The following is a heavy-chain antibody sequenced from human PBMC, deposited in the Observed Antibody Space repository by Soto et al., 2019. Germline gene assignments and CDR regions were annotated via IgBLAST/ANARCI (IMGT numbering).Heavy chain of an antibody. CDR1: GFSFTSHG. V-gene: IGHV3-30*18. D-gene: IGHD3-16*02. CDR3: PKDRGYVWGSYRHIDY. CDR2: ISYDADNK. J-gene: IGHJ4*02. Sequence: GGSLRLSCTASGFSFTSHGMHWVRQAPGKGLEWVAVISYDADNKYYADSVKGRFTISRDNSKNTLYLQMNSLRPEDTAVYYCPKDRGYVWGSYRHIDYWGQGTLVTVSS.